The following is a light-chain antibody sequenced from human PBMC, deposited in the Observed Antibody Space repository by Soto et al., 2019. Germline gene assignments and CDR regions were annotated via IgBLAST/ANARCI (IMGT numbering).Light chain of an antibody. V-gene: IGKV3-11*01. CDR1: QSVSSY. CDR2: DAS. Sequence: EIVLTQSPATLSLSPGERATLSCRASQSVSSYLAWYQQKPRQAPRLLIYDASNRATGIPARFSGSGSETAFTLPISSLQPEDFAAYYCQQRSHWPRTFGQGTKVEIK. J-gene: IGKJ1*01. CDR3: QQRSHWPRT.